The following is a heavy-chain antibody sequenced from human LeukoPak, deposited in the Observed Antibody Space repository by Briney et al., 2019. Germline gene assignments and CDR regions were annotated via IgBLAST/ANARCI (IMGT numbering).Heavy chain of an antibody. CDR1: GFTFSSYG. V-gene: IGHV3-30*02. D-gene: IGHD6-13*01. CDR2: IRYDGSNK. CDR3: AKSCIAAAGTSWDPFQH. J-gene: IGHJ1*01. Sequence: PGGSLRLSCAASGFTFSSYGMHWVRQAPGKGLEWVAFIRYDGSNKYYADSVKGRFTISRDNSKNTLYLQMNSLRAEDTAVYYCAKSCIAAAGTSWDPFQHWGQGTLVTVSS.